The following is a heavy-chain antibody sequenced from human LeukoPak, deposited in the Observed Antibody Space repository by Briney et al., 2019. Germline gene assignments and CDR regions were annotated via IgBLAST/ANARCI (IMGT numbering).Heavy chain of an antibody. D-gene: IGHD3-22*01. Sequence: PSETLSLTCAVSGASISSYYWSWIRQPAGKGLEWIGLIDASGSTNYNPSLKSRVTMSLDASKNQFSLKLTSVTAADTAVYYCARETYDSRGYTLDYWGRGTLVTVSS. CDR2: IDASGST. J-gene: IGHJ4*02. CDR1: GASISSYY. V-gene: IGHV4-4*07. CDR3: ARETYDSRGYTLDY.